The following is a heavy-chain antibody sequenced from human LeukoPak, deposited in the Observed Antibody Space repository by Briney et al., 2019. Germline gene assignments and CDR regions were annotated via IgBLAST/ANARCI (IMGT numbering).Heavy chain of an antibody. V-gene: IGHV3-7*01. Sequence: PGGSLRLSCAASGFTFSSYWMSWVRQAPGEGLEWVANIKQDGSEKYYVDSVKGRFTISRDNAKNSLYLQMNSLRAEDTAVYYCARSGKYSSSWDFDYWGQGTLVTVSS. CDR2: IKQDGSEK. CDR3: ARSGKYSSSWDFDY. CDR1: GFTFSSYW. J-gene: IGHJ4*02. D-gene: IGHD6-13*01.